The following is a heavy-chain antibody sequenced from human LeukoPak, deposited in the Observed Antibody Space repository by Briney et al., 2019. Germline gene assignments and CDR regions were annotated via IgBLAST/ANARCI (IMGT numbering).Heavy chain of an antibody. CDR2: IYYSGST. Sequence: NTSETLSLTCTVSGGSISSSSYYWGWIRQPPGKGLEWIGSIYYSGSTYYNPSLKSRVTISVDTSKNQFSLKLSSVTAADTAVYYCASRPDIVVVIARDYWGQGTLVTVSS. CDR1: GGSISSSSYY. D-gene: IGHD2-21*01. CDR3: ASRPDIVVVIARDY. V-gene: IGHV4-39*01. J-gene: IGHJ4*02.